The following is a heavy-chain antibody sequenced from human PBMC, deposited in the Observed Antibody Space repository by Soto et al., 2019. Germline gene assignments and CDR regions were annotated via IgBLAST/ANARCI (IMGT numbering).Heavy chain of an antibody. CDR3: ARVGEFWGYSSGRFDY. Sequence: QVQLQESGPGLVKPSETLSLICTVSGGSISGYYWSWIRQPPGKGLEWIGYMYSSGTSDYNPSLKSRVTISLDTSKSRVLLTLSSVTAADTAVYYCARVGEFWGYSSGRFDYWGQGILVTVSS. V-gene: IGHV4-59*01. CDR1: GGSISGYY. D-gene: IGHD6-19*01. CDR2: MYSSGTS. J-gene: IGHJ4*02.